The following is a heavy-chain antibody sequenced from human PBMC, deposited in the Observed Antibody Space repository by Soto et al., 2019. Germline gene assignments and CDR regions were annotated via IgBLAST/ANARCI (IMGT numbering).Heavy chain of an antibody. CDR2: INAGNGNT. V-gene: IGHV1-3*01. D-gene: IGHD6-19*01. CDR1: GYTFTSYA. Sequence: ASVKVSCKASGYTFTSYAMHWVRQAPGQRLEWMGWINAGNGNTNYAQKLQGRVTMTTDTSTSTAYMELRSLRSDDTAVYYCARDGSVAGRWFDPWGQGTLVTVSS. CDR3: ARDGSVAGRWFDP. J-gene: IGHJ5*02.